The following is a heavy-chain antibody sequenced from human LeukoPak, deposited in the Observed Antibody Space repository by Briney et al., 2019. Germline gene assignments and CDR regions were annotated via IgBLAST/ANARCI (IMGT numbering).Heavy chain of an antibody. CDR1: GNTLTELS. V-gene: IGHV1-24*01. D-gene: IGHD1-1*01. CDR3: TTGRRYQLYDY. CDR2: FAPEDGET. J-gene: IGHJ4*02. Sequence: GASVKVSCKVFGNTLTELSMHWVRQAPGKGLESMGGFAPEDGETIYAQQFQGRLTMTEDTSTDTAYMELSRPTSEDTAVYYCTTGRRYQLYDYWGRGTLVTVSS.